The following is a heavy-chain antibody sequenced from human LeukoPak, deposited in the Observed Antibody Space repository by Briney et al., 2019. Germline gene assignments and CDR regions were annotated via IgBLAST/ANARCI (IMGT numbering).Heavy chain of an antibody. Sequence: GESLKISYKGSGYSFTSYWIGWVRQMPGKGLEWMGIIYPGDSDTRYSPSFQGQVTISADKSISTAYLQWSSLKASDTAMYYCARQSGTGATASGGDYWGQGTLVTVSS. CDR3: ARQSGTGATASGGDY. CDR1: GYSFTSYW. V-gene: IGHV5-51*01. J-gene: IGHJ4*02. CDR2: IYPGDSDT. D-gene: IGHD1-26*01.